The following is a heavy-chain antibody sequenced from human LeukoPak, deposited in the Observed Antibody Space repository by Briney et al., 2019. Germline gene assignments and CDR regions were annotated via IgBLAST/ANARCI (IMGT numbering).Heavy chain of an antibody. CDR2: ISGSGGRT. V-gene: IGHV3-23*01. CDR3: AKDYCTSGVCLVFDH. D-gene: IGHD2-8*01. J-gene: IGHJ4*02. CDR1: GFTFSSYA. Sequence: PGGSLRLSCAASGFTFSSYAMSWVRQAPGKGLEWVSAISGSGGRTYYADSVKGRFTISRDNFKNTLYLQMNSLRAEDTAVYYCAKDYCTSGVCLVFDHWGQGTLVTVSS.